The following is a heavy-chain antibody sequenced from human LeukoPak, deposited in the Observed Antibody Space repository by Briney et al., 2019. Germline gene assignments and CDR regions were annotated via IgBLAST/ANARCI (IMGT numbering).Heavy chain of an antibody. CDR3: AIYCSGGSCFRN. CDR1: GFTFSSCW. CDR2: INQDGSEK. D-gene: IGHD2-15*01. Sequence: PGGSLRLSCAASGFTFSSCWMSWVRQTPGKGLEGVGNINQDGSEKYYVNSVKGRFTISRDNAKNSLYLQMNSLRAEDTAVYYCAIYCSGGSCFRNWGQGTLVTVSS. J-gene: IGHJ4*02. V-gene: IGHV3-7*05.